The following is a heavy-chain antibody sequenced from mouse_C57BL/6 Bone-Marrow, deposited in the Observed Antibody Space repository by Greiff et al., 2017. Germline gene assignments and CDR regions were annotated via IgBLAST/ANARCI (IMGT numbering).Heavy chain of an antibody. CDR1: GYTFTSYW. CDR2: IDPSDSYT. CDR3: AYDYDGNWYFAF. J-gene: IGHJ1*03. Sequence: QVQLQQPGAELVMPGASVKLSCKASGYTFTSYWMHWVKQRPGQGLEWIGEIDPSDSYTNYNQKFKGKSTLTVDKSSSTAYMQLSSLTSEDSAVYYCAYDYDGNWYFAFWGTGTTVTVSS. D-gene: IGHD2-4*01. V-gene: IGHV1-69*01.